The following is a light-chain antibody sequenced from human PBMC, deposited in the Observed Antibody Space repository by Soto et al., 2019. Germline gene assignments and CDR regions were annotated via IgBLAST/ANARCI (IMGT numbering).Light chain of an antibody. CDR1: SSDVGSYNL. CDR3: CSYAGSSTFV. Sequence: QSVLTQPASVSGSPGQSITISCTGTSSDVGSYNLVSWYQQHPGEAPKLMIYEGTQRPSGVSNRFSGSKSGNTASLTISGLKYEDEADYYCCSYAGSSTFVFGSGTKVXV. CDR2: EGT. J-gene: IGLJ1*01. V-gene: IGLV2-23*03.